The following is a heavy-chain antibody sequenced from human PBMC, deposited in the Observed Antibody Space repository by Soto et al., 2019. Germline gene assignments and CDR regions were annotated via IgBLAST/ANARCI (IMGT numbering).Heavy chain of an antibody. V-gene: IGHV1-3*01. D-gene: IGHD3-9*01. CDR3: ASPMKYDIYAGYPPYYYYYGMDV. Sequence: ASVKVSCKASGYTFTSYAMHWVRQAPGQRLEWMGWINAGNGNTKYSQKFQGRVTITRDTSASTAYMELSSLRSEDTAVYYCASPMKYDIYAGYPPYYYYYGMDVWGQGTTVTVSS. CDR2: INAGNGNT. J-gene: IGHJ6*02. CDR1: GYTFTSYA.